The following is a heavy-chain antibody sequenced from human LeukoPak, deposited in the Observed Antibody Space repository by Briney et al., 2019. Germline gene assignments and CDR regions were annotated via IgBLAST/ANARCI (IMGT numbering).Heavy chain of an antibody. D-gene: IGHD3-22*01. Sequence: GGSLRLSCAASGFTVGNNYMSWVRQAPGKGLEWVSLIYSAGSTYYADSVRGRFTISRDNAKNSLYLQMNSLRAEDTAVYYCARRAGNSSAYDYWGQGTLVTVSS. J-gene: IGHJ4*02. CDR1: GFTVGNNY. V-gene: IGHV3-66*01. CDR3: ARRAGNSSAYDY. CDR2: IYSAGST.